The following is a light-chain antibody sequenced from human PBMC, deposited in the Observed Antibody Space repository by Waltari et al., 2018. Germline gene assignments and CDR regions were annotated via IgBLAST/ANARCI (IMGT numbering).Light chain of an antibody. CDR2: EVS. CDR1: SSDVGGYNY. J-gene: IGLJ2*01. V-gene: IGLV2-14*01. Sequence: QSALTQPASVSGSPGQSITISCTGTSSDVGGYNYVSWYQQHPGKAPKLMIYEVSNRPVGVSERFAGSKFGNTASLTISGLQAEDEADYYCSSYTSSRVFGGGTKLTVL. CDR3: SSYTSSRV.